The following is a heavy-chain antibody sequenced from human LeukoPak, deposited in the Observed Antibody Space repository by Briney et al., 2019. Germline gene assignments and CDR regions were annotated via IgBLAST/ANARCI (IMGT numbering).Heavy chain of an antibody. CDR3: ARGRLVTTSPYYDY. CDR2: INHSGST. V-gene: IGHV4-34*01. CDR1: GGSFSGYY. D-gene: IGHD4-17*01. J-gene: IGHJ4*02. Sequence: SETLSLTCAVYGGSFSGYYWSWIRQPPGKGLEWIGEINHSGSTNYNPSLKSRVTISVDTSKNQFSLKLSSVTAADTAVYYCARGRLVTTSPYYDYWGQGTLVTVSS.